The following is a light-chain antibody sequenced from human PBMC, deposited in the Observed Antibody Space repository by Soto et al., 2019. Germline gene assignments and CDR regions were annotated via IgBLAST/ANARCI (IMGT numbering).Light chain of an antibody. CDR2: DTS. J-gene: IGLJ1*01. CDR1: TGAVTSGHY. Sequence: QAVVTQEPSLTVSPGWTVTLTCGSSTGAVTSGHYPYWFQQKPGQAPRTLIYDTSNKHSWTPARFSGSLLGGKAALTLSSAQPEDEAEYYCLIYYSGAPRVFGTGTKVTVL. V-gene: IGLV7-46*01. CDR3: LIYYSGAPRV.